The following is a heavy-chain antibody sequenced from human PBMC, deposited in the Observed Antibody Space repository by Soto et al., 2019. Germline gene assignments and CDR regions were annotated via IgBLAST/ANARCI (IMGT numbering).Heavy chain of an antibody. J-gene: IGHJ5*02. D-gene: IGHD3-16*01. CDR2: IYYSGST. V-gene: IGHV4-59*08. Sequence: SETLSLTCTVSGGSISSNYWSWIRQPPGKGLEWIGYIYYSGSTNYNPSLKSRVTISVDTSKNQFSLKLSSVTAADTAMYYCARQRLGLLDWFDPWGQGTLVTVSS. CDR1: GGSISSNY. CDR3: ARQRLGLLDWFDP.